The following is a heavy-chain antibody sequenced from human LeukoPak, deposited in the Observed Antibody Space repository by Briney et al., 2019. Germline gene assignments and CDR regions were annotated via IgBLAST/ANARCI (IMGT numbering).Heavy chain of an antibody. Sequence: SGGSLRLSCAASGFTFDDYGMSWVRQAPGKGLEWVAFIRYDGSNKYYADSVKGRFTISRDNSKNTLYLQMNSLRAEDTAVYYCAKSAMVYYYYYMDVWGKGTTVTISS. CDR3: AKSAMVYYYYYMDV. V-gene: IGHV3-30*02. CDR1: GFTFDDYG. D-gene: IGHD5-18*01. CDR2: IRYDGSNK. J-gene: IGHJ6*03.